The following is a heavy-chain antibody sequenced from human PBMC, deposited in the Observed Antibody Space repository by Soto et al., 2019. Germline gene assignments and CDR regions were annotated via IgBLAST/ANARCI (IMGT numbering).Heavy chain of an antibody. V-gene: IGHV3-23*01. Sequence: EVQLLESGGGLVQPGGSLRLSCAASGFTFSSYAMSWVRQAPGKGLEWVSTFSASGGSTYYADFVKGRFTISRDNSKNTLYLQMNSLRVEDTAVYYCAKDVTCYYGSSGYSSWGQGTLVTVSS. CDR2: FSASGGST. D-gene: IGHD3-22*01. J-gene: IGHJ4*02. CDR3: AKDVTCYYGSSGYSS. CDR1: GFTFSSYA.